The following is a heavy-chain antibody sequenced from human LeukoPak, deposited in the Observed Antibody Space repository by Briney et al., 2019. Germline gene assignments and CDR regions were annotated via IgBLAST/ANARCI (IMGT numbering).Heavy chain of an antibody. V-gene: IGHV3-48*01. J-gene: IGHJ4*02. D-gene: IGHD3-3*01. CDR3: ARGDYSNGYPYRLDS. Sequence: GGSLRLSCAASGFTFSSYSMNWVRQAPGKGLEWVSYISSSSSTIYYADSVKGRFTISRDNAKNSLYLQMNSLRAEDTAVYYCARGDYSNGYPYRLDSWGQGTLVTVSS. CDR2: ISSSSSTI. CDR1: GFTFSSYS.